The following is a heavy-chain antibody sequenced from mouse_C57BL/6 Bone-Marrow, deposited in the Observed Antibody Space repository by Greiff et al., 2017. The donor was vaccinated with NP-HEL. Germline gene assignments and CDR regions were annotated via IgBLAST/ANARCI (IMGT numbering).Heavy chain of an antibody. Sequence: QVQLQQSGAELARPGASVKLSCKASGYTFTSYGISWVKQRTGQGLEWIGEIYPRSGNNYYNEKFKGKATLTADKSSSTAYMELRSLTSEDSAVYFCARGGRVLYYFDYWGQGTTLTVSS. D-gene: IGHD3-3*01. V-gene: IGHV1-81*01. CDR1: GYTFTSYG. CDR2: IYPRSGNN. J-gene: IGHJ2*01. CDR3: ARGGRVLYYFDY.